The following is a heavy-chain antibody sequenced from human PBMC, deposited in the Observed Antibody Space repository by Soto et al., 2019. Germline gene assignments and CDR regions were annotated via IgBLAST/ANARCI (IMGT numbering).Heavy chain of an antibody. Sequence: EESLKISCKTSGYSFISYLVAWVRQVPGKGLEWMGTFYPGDSTSTYSPSFQGQVTISVDKSISTAYLQLSSLKTSDTAMYYCARIIGYCRNNDCSWTFDIWGQGTMVTVSS. J-gene: IGHJ3*02. CDR2: FYPGDSTS. CDR1: GYSFISYL. D-gene: IGHD2-15*01. CDR3: ARIIGYCRNNDCSWTFDI. V-gene: IGHV5-51*01.